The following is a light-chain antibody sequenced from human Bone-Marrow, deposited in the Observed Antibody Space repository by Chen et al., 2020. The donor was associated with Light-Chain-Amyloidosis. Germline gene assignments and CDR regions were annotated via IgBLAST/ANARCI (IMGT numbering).Light chain of an antibody. CDR3: QSYQGSSQGV. V-gene: IGLV6-57*01. CDR2: EDD. Sequence: NFMLTQPHSVSESPGKTVIISCTRSSGSIATNYVQWYQQRPGSSPTTVIYEDDQRPSGVPARFSGSIDRSSNSASLPISGLTTEDEADYYCQSYQGSSQGVFGGGTKLTVL. CDR1: SGSIATNY. J-gene: IGLJ3*02.